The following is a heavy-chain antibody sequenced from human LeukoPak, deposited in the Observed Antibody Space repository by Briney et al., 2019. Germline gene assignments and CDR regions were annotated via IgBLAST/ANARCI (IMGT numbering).Heavy chain of an antibody. J-gene: IGHJ4*02. V-gene: IGHV3-66*01. Sequence: GGSLRLSCAASGFTVSNNYMSWVRQAPGKGLEWVSVIFSGGSTYYADSVKGRFSISRDNSKNTLYLQMNSLRAEDTAVYFCARVPIVGATGLGCWGQGTLVTVSS. CDR3: ARVPIVGATGLGC. D-gene: IGHD1-26*01. CDR2: IFSGGST. CDR1: GFTVSNNY.